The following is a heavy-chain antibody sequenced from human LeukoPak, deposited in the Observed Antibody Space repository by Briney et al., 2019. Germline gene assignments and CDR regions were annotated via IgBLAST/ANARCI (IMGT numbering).Heavy chain of an antibody. J-gene: IGHJ4*02. CDR3: ARHFYDYVWGSYRNGWDYFDY. CDR1: GGSINSYY. V-gene: IGHV4-59*08. CDR2: IYYSGST. Sequence: SETLSLTCTVSGGSINSYYWSWIRQPPGKGLEWIGYIYYSGSTNYNPSLKSRVTISVDTSKNQFSLKLSSVTAADTAVYYCARHFYDYVWGSYRNGWDYFDYWGQGTLGTVSS. D-gene: IGHD3-16*02.